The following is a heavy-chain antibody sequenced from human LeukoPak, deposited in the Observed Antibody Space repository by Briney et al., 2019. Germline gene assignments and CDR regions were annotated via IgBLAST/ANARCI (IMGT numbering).Heavy chain of an antibody. Sequence: GGSLRLSCAASGFTFSSYGMHWVRQAPGKGLEWVAVIWYDGSNKEYADSVKGRFTISRDNSKNTLYLQMNSLRAEDTAVYYCARGGLSGFYYYYYMDAWGKGTTVTVSS. D-gene: IGHD3-16*02. CDR1: GFTFSSYG. CDR3: ARGGLSGFYYYYYMDA. CDR2: IWYDGSNK. J-gene: IGHJ6*03. V-gene: IGHV3-33*01.